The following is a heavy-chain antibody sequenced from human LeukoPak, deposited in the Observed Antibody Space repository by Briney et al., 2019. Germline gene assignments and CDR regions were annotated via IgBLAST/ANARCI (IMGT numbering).Heavy chain of an antibody. CDR2: IIAIFGTA. D-gene: IGHD3-22*01. J-gene: IGHJ4*02. V-gene: IGHV1-69*13. Sequence: GASVKVSCKASGGTFSSYAISWVRQAPGQGLEWMGGIIAIFGTANYAQKFQGRVTITADESTSTAYMELSSLRSEDTAVYYCASVVNYYDSSGYYPPAFDYWGQGTLVTVSS. CDR1: GGTFSSYA. CDR3: ASVVNYYDSSGYYPPAFDY.